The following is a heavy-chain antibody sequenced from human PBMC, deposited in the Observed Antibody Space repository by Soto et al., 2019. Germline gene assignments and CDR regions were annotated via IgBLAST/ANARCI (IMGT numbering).Heavy chain of an antibody. V-gene: IGHV3-23*01. J-gene: IGHJ4*02. D-gene: IGHD5-18*01. CDR3: AKEIGRIQLWYYFDY. Sequence: GGSLRLSCAASGFNFSSYAMSWVRQAPGKGLEWVSAISGSGGSTYYADSVKGRFTISRDNSKNTLYLQMNSLRAEDTAVYYCAKEIGRIQLWYYFDYWGQGTLVTVSS. CDR1: GFNFSSYA. CDR2: ISGSGGST.